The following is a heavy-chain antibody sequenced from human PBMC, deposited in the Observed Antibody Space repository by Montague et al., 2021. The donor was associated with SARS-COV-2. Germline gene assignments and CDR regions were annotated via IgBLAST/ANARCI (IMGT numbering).Heavy chain of an antibody. V-gene: IGHV4-39*02. CDR1: GESIDRDTYY. D-gene: IGHD6-19*01. Sequence: SETLSLTCIVSGESIDRDTYYWGWIRQSPGKGLEWIGSLSSSGXTXYXXXXRXRVTISMDTSENHFSLKVNSVTATDTAVYFCARPGSVSGWFYFDDWGQGTLVSVSS. CDR2: LSSSGXT. CDR3: ARPGSVSGWFYFDD. J-gene: IGHJ4*02.